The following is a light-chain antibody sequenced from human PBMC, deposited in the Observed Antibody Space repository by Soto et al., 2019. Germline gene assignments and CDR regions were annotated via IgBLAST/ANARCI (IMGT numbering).Light chain of an antibody. Sequence: DIQMTQSPSSLSASVGDRVTITCRASQSISNYLNRYQQKPGKAPKLLIYAASSLESGVPSRFSGSGSGTEFTLTITSLQPDDFATYYCQQYNSYPWTFGQGTKV. V-gene: IGKV1-16*01. CDR1: QSISNY. CDR2: AAS. J-gene: IGKJ1*01. CDR3: QQYNSYPWT.